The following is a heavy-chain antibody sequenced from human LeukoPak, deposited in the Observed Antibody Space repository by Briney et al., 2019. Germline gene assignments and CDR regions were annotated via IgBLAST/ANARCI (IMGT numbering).Heavy chain of an antibody. V-gene: IGHV4-59*01. Sequence: PSETLSLTCTVSGGSISSYYWSWIRQPPGKELEWIGYIYYSGSTNYNPSLKSRVTISVDTSKNQFSLKLSSVTAADTAVYYCARAYYDSSGVYYYYGMDVWGQGTTVTVSS. CDR2: IYYSGST. D-gene: IGHD3-22*01. J-gene: IGHJ6*02. CDR1: GGSISSYY. CDR3: ARAYYDSSGVYYYYGMDV.